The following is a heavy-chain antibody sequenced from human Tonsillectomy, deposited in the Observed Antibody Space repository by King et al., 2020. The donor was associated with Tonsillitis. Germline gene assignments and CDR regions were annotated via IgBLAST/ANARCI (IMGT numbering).Heavy chain of an antibody. CDR1: GFTFSDYY. CDR3: ARDGNLLEPRGIDY. V-gene: IGHV3-11*01. D-gene: IGHD1-1*01. J-gene: IGHJ4*02. Sequence: QLVQSGGGLVKPGGSLRLSCAASGFTFSDYYMNWIRQAPGKGLEWVSYISRSGSTIYYADSVKGRFTISRDNAKNSLYLQMHSLRAEDTAVYYCARDGNLLEPRGIDYWGQGTLVTVSS. CDR2: ISRSGSTI.